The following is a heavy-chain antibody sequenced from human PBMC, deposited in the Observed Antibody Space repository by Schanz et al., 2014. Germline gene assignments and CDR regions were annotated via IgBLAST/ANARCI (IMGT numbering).Heavy chain of an antibody. Sequence: QVQLVQSGAEVKKPGASVKVSCKASGYTLSAYSLHWVRQAPGQGLEWMGIVNPSVRGTHFAREFQGRVTVTSDTSTSTFYMELSSLRSEDTAVYYCAGAFDSSGYYFDYWGQGTLVTVSS. CDR1: GYTLSAYS. D-gene: IGHD3-22*01. J-gene: IGHJ4*02. V-gene: IGHV1-46*03. CDR3: AGAFDSSGYYFDY. CDR2: VNPSVRGT.